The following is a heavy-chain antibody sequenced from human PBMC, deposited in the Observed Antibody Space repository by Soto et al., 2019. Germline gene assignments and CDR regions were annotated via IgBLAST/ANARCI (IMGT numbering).Heavy chain of an antibody. CDR2: INPNSGGT. Sequence: SFTVCFTTSGSTFTGCYRHWVRQAPVQGLDGMWCINPNSGGTNYAQKFQFRVTMTRYTSISTAYMELSRLRSDATAVYYCASSYQLEYCRSTSCRRTSWFDPWGPGTLVTVSS. CDR3: ASSYQLEYCRSTSCRRTSWFDP. V-gene: IGHV1-2*02. D-gene: IGHD2-2*01. CDR1: GSTFTGCY. J-gene: IGHJ5*02.